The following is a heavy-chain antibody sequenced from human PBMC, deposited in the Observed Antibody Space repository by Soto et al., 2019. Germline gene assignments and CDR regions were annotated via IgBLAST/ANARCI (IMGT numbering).Heavy chain of an antibody. CDR2: IYYSGRS. J-gene: IGHJ1*01. CDR1: GGSISSSSYY. Sequence: QLQLQESGPGLVKPSETLSLTCTVSGGSISSSSYYWGWIRQPPGKGLEWIGSIYYSGRSYYNPSLKMRVTLSVGTSKSEYSLLLSSVTAHDTAVYYGATVWFGESQHWGQGPLVTVSS. CDR3: ATVWFGESQH. D-gene: IGHD3-10*01. V-gene: IGHV4-39*01.